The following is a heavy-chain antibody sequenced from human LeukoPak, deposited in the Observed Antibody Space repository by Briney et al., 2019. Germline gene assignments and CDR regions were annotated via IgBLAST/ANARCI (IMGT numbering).Heavy chain of an antibody. CDR3: SRRNRKIFGVVISYYFDY. CDR1: GGSVSGYY. Sequence: PSETLSLTCAVYGGSVSGYYWSWIRQPPGKGREGMGEINHSGSTNDNPSLKSRVTISVDTSKNQFSLKLSSVTAADTAVYYCSRRNRKIFGVVISYYFDYWGQGTLVTVSS. D-gene: IGHD3-3*01. V-gene: IGHV4-34*01. CDR2: INHSGST. J-gene: IGHJ4*02.